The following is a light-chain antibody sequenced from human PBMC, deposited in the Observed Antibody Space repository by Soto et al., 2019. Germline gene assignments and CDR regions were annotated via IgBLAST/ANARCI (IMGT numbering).Light chain of an antibody. Sequence: DIPMTQLPSFVSASVGDRLTITCRASRDISNSLAWYQQTPGKAPKLLLRGASSLHRGVPSRFSGGGAGTEFTLTISSLQPEDFATYYCQQTSAFPRTFGQGTKVDVK. J-gene: IGKJ1*01. V-gene: IGKV1-12*01. CDR1: RDISNS. CDR3: QQTSAFPRT. CDR2: GAS.